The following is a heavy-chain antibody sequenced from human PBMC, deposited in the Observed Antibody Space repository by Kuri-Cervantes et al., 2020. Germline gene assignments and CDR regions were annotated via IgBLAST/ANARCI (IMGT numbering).Heavy chain of an antibody. CDR3: ARLAAAGKLSWFDP. Sequence: SETLSLTCTVSGGSISSSSYYWGWIRQPPGKGLEWIGSIYYSGSTYYNPSLKSRVTISVDTSKNQFSLKLNSVTAADTTFYYCARLAAAGKLSWFDPWGQGTLVTVSS. CDR2: IYYSGST. D-gene: IGHD6-13*01. J-gene: IGHJ5*02. V-gene: IGHV4-39*01. CDR1: GGSISSSSYY.